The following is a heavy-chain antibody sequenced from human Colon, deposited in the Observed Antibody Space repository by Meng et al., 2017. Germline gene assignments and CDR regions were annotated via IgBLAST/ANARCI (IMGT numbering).Heavy chain of an antibody. CDR2: ISQSGTT. D-gene: IGHD3-9*01. CDR1: SGSISSSNW. Sequence: PQESVPGMVNPSGPLSLTWAVSSGSISSSNWWSWVRQPPGKGLEWIGEISQSGTTYYNPSLKSRVTITGDWSKNQFSLNLNSVTAADTALYYCVRQGMTSYSWGYWGQGTLVTVSS. V-gene: IGHV4-4*02. CDR3: VRQGMTSYSWGY. J-gene: IGHJ4*02.